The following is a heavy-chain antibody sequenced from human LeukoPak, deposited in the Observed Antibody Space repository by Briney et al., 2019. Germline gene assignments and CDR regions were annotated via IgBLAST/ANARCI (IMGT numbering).Heavy chain of an antibody. J-gene: IGHJ4*02. CDR3: ARGIVLTVYASFDY. CDR1: GGSFRGYY. CDR2: INHSGGT. D-gene: IGHD2-8*01. V-gene: IGHV4-34*01. Sequence: KPSETRSLTCAVNGGSFRGYYWTWIRQPPGKGLEWIGEINHSGGTNYNPSLKSRVTISVDTSKNQFSLKLSSVTAADTAVYYCARGIVLTVYASFDYWGLGTLVTVSS.